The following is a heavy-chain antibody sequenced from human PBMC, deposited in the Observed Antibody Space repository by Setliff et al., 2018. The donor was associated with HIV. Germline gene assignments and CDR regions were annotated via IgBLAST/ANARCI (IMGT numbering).Heavy chain of an antibody. V-gene: IGHV4-39*01. CDR2: IYNSGNT. Sequence: SETLSLTCTVSGGSISTSSYYWGWIRQPPAKGLEWIGSIYNSGNTYYNPSLKSRLTMSVDTSKNQFSLKLRSVTAADTAVYYCARLFQWMSYAFDIWGQGTMVTVSS. CDR1: GGSISTSSYY. CDR3: ARLFQWMSYAFDI. D-gene: IGHD5-12*01. J-gene: IGHJ3*02.